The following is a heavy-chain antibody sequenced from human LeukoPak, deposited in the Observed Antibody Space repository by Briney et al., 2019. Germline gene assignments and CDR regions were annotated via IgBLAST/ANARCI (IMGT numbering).Heavy chain of an antibody. CDR3: ARDGTYYYDSSGYYPFDY. CDR1: GGTFSSYA. Sequence: SVKVSCKASGGTFSSYAISWVRQAPGQGLEWMGRIIPIFGTANCAQKFQGRVTITTDESTSTAYMELSSLRSEDTAVYYCARDGTYYYDSSGYYPFDYWGQGTLVTVSS. V-gene: IGHV1-69*05. CDR2: IIPIFGTA. J-gene: IGHJ4*02. D-gene: IGHD3-22*01.